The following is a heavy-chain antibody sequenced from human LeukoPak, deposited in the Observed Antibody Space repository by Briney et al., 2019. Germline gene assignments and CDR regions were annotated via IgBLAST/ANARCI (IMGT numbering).Heavy chain of an antibody. Sequence: SQTLSLTCAVSGGSISSGGYSWSWIRQPPGKGLEWIRYIYHSGSTYYNPSLKSRVTISVDRSKNQFSLKLSSVTAADTAVYYCARDRRKGYFDLWGRGTLVTVSS. CDR1: GGSISSGGYS. V-gene: IGHV4-30-2*01. CDR3: ARDRRKGYFDL. CDR2: IYHSGST. J-gene: IGHJ2*01.